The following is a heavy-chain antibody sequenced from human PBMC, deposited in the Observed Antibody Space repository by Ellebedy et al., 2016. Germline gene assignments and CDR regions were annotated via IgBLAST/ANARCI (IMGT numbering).Heavy chain of an antibody. D-gene: IGHD3-22*01. CDR3: ARVYYYDSSGYYYGY. J-gene: IGHJ4*02. Sequence: ASVKVSXXASGGTFSSYAISWVRQAPGQRLEWMGWINAGNGNTKYSQKFQGRVTITRDTSASTAYMELSSLRSEDTAVYYCARVYYYDSSGYYYGYWGQGTLVTVSS. CDR1: GGTFSSYA. CDR2: INAGNGNT. V-gene: IGHV1-3*01.